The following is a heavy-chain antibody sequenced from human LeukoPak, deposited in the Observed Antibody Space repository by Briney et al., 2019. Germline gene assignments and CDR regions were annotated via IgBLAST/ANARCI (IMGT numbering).Heavy chain of an antibody. V-gene: IGHV4-59*01. Sequence: ETLSLTCTVSGASFSSYYWSWIRQPPGKGLEWIGYIYYSGSTNYNPSLKSRVTISVDTSKNQFSLKLSSVTAADTAVYYCARQPDEGYSSSWYGAFDIWGQGTMVTVSS. CDR3: ARQPDEGYSSSWYGAFDI. CDR1: GASFSSYY. D-gene: IGHD6-13*01. J-gene: IGHJ3*02. CDR2: IYYSGST.